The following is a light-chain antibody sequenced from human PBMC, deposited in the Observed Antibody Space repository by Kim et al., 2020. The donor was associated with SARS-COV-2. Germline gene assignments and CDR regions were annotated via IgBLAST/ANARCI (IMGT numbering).Light chain of an antibody. CDR2: GKD. V-gene: IGLV3-19*01. CDR3: NSRDRSGNHMV. J-gene: IGLJ3*02. CDR1: SLRSYY. Sequence: ALGPTVRITCHGDSLRSYYASWYQQKPGQAPVLLIYGKDNRPSGLPDRFSGSSSGNTASLTITGAQAEDEADYYCNSRDRSGNHMVFGGGTKLTVL.